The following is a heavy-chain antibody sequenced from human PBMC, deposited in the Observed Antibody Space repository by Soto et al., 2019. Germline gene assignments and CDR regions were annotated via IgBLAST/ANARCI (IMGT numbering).Heavy chain of an antibody. V-gene: IGHV4-34*01. J-gene: IGHJ4*02. CDR1: GGSFSGYY. CDR2: INHSGST. CDR3: ARGPSDSSGYYFDY. D-gene: IGHD3-22*01. Sequence: QVQLQQWGAGLLKPSETLSLTCAVYGGSFSGYYWSWIRQPPGEGLEWIGEINHSGSTNYNPSLKSRVTISVDTSKNQFSLKLSSVTAADTAVYYCARGPSDSSGYYFDYWGQGTLVTVSS.